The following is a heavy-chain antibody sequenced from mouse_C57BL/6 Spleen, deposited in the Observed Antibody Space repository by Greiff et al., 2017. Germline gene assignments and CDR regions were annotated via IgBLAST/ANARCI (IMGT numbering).Heavy chain of an antibody. Sequence: DVQLVESGGGLVKPGGSLKLSCAASGFTFSSYAMSWVRQTPEKRLEWVATISDGGSYTYYPDKVKGRFTISRDNAKNNLYLQISHLKSEDTAMYYCARDYYGNLYAMDYWGQGTSVTVSS. CDR2: ISDGGSYT. J-gene: IGHJ4*01. CDR1: GFTFSSYA. CDR3: ARDYYGNLYAMDY. V-gene: IGHV5-4*01. D-gene: IGHD2-1*01.